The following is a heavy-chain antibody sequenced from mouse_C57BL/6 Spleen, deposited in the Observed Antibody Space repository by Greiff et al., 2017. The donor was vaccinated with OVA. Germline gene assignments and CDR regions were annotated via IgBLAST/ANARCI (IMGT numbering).Heavy chain of an antibody. J-gene: IGHJ4*01. V-gene: IGHV1-54*01. CDR2: INPGSGGT. CDR1: GYAFTNYL. CDR3: AGGTMGLQGAMDY. D-gene: IGHD1-1*02. Sequence: QVQLKESGAELVRPGTSVKVSCKASGYAFTNYLIEWVKQRPGQGLEWIGVINPGSGGTNYNEKFKGKATLTADKSSSTAYMQLSSLTSEDSAVYFGAGGTMGLQGAMDYWGQGTSVTVSS.